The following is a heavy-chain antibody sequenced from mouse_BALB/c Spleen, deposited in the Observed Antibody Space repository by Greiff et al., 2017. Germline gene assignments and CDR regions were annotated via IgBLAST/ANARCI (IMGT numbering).Heavy chain of an antibody. J-gene: IGHJ2*01. CDR2: INPYNGDT. Sequence: VQLQQPGAELVRPGASVKLSCKASGYTFTSYWMNWVMQSHGKSLEWIGRINPYNGDTFYNQKFKGKATLTVDKSSSTAHMELRSLASEDSAVYYCARLADGNYDYFDYWGQGTTLTVSS. CDR1: GYTFTSYW. CDR3: ARLADGNYDYFDY. D-gene: IGHD2-1*01. V-gene: IGHV1-20*02.